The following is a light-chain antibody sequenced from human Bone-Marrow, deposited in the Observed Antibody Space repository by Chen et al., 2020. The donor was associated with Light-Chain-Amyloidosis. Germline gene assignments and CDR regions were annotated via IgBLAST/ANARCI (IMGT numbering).Light chain of an antibody. CDR1: SSDVGGDNH. CDR2: EVT. J-gene: IGLJ1*01. Sequence: SALTQPASVSGSPGQSITISCTGTSSDVGGDNHVSWYQQHPDKAPKLMIYEVTNRPSLVPDRFSCSTSANTASLTISGLQTEDEADYFCSSYTITNTLVFGSGTRVTVL. CDR3: SSYTITNTLV. V-gene: IGLV2-14*01.